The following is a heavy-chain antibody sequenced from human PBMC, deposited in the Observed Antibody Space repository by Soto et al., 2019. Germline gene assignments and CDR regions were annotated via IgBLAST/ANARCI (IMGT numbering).Heavy chain of an antibody. D-gene: IGHD1-26*01. CDR1: GFTFSIYA. J-gene: IGHJ6*02. CDR3: AKEEGATYYGMDV. V-gene: IGHV3-23*01. Sequence: PGGSLRLSCAASGFTFSIYAMSWFRQAPGKGLEWVSAISGSGGSTYYADSVKGRFTISRDNSKNTLYLQMNSLRAEDTAVYYCAKEEGATYYGMDVWGQGTTVTVSS. CDR2: ISGSGGST.